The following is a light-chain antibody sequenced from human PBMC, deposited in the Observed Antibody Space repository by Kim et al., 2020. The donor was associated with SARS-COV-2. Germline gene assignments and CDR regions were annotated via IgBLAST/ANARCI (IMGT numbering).Light chain of an antibody. CDR2: QDS. J-gene: IGLJ3*02. CDR3: QAWDSSTAWV. CDR1: RLGDKY. V-gene: IGLV3-1*01. Sequence: VSPGQTASITCSGDRLGDKYACWYQQKPGQSPVLVIYQDSKRPSGIPERFSGSNSGNTATLTISGTQAMDEADYYCQAWDSSTAWVFGGGTQLTVL.